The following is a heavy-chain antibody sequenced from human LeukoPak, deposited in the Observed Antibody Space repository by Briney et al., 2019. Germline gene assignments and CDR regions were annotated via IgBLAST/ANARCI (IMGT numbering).Heavy chain of an antibody. V-gene: IGHV3-23*01. CDR2: ISGSGGST. CDR3: AKHDYYMDV. CDR1: GFTVSSNY. J-gene: IGHJ6*03. Sequence: QSGGSLRLSCAASGFTVSSNYMSWVRQAPGKGLEWVSAISGSGGSTYYADSVKGRSTISRDNSKNTLYLQMNSLRAEDTAVYYCAKHDYYMDVWGKGTTVTIS.